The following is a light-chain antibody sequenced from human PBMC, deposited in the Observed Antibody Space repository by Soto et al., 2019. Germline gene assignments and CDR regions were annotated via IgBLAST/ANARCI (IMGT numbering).Light chain of an antibody. Sequence: QSALTQPPSASGSPGQSVTISCTGSSSDVGGYNYVSWYQQHPGKAPKLMIYEVSKRPSGVPVRFSGSKSGNTASLTASGLQAEDEADYYCSSYAGSNMGVFGTGTKVTVL. CDR1: SSDVGGYNY. CDR3: SSYAGSNMGV. CDR2: EVS. J-gene: IGLJ1*01. V-gene: IGLV2-8*01.